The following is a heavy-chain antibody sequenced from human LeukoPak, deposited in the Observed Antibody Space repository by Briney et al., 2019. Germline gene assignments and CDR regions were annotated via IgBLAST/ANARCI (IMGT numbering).Heavy chain of an antibody. CDR3: AKKMDDAFDI. D-gene: IGHD5-24*01. V-gene: IGHV3-21*01. CDR1: GFTFSSCS. Sequence: GGSLRLSCAASGFTFSSCSMNWVRQAPGKGLEWVAFISSSSAYISYADSVEGRFTISRDNAKNSLYLQMNNLRAEDTAVYYCAKKMDDAFDIWGQGTMVTVSS. CDR2: ISSSSAYI. J-gene: IGHJ3*02.